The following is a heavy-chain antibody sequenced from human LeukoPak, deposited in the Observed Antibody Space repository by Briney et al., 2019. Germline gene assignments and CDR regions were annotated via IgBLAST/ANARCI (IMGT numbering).Heavy chain of an antibody. CDR1: GHTFTSYG. D-gene: IGHD2-21*02. CDR2: ISAYNGNT. V-gene: IGHV1-18*01. J-gene: IGHJ4*02. Sequence: ASVKVSCKASGHTFTSYGISWVRQAPGQGLEWMGWISAYNGNTNYAQKLQGRVTMTTDTSTSTAYMELRSLRSDDTAVYYCAVAYCGGDCYYFDYWGQGTLVTVSS. CDR3: AVAYCGGDCYYFDY.